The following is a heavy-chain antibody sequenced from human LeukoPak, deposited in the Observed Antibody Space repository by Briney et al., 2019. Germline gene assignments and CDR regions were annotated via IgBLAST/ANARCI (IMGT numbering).Heavy chain of an antibody. Sequence: SVKVSCKASGGTFSSYAISWVRQAPGQGLEWMGRIIPILGIANYAQKFQGRVTITADKSTSTAYMELSSLRSEDTAVYYCARDQEGRRYYGSGTPTDYWGQGTLVTVSS. CDR3: ARDQEGRRYYGSGTPTDY. CDR1: GGTFSSYA. CDR2: IIPILGIA. V-gene: IGHV1-69*04. D-gene: IGHD3-10*01. J-gene: IGHJ4*02.